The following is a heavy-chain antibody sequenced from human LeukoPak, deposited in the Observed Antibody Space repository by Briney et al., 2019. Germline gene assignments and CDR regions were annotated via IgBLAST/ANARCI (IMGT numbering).Heavy chain of an antibody. CDR3: AKEAGYSGYDYPDY. J-gene: IGHJ4*02. D-gene: IGHD5-12*01. V-gene: IGHV3-23*01. Sequence: KPGGSLRLSCAASGFTFSSYAMSWIRHAPGKGLEWVSAISGSGYSTYYADSVKGRFTISRDNSKNTLYLQMNSLRAEDTAVYYCAKEAGYSGYDYPDYWGQGTLVTIS. CDR2: ISGSGYST. CDR1: GFTFSSYA.